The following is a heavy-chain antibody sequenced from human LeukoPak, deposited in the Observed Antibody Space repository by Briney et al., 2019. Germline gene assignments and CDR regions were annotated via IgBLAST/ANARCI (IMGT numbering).Heavy chain of an antibody. Sequence: PSETLSLTCTVSGLSISANSWSWIRQPPWKGLEWIGYIYNSVTTNYNPSLTSRVTISVDTSKNQLSLKLSSATAADTAVYYCARGARSSDYWGQGTLVTVSS. CDR2: IYNSVTT. V-gene: IGHV4-59*13. J-gene: IGHJ4*02. CDR1: GLSISANS. CDR3: ARGARSSDY. D-gene: IGHD3-10*01.